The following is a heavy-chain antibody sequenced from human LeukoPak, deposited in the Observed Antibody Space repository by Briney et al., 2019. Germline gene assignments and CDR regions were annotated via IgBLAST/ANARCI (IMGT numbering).Heavy chain of an antibody. D-gene: IGHD6-13*01. J-gene: IGHJ6*03. CDR1: GYTFTGYY. CDR2: INPNSGGT. V-gene: IGHV1-2*02. CDR3: ASIAAGYYYYMDV. Sequence: ASVKVSCKASGYTFTGYYMHWVRQAPGQGLEWMGWINPNSGGTNYAQKFQGRVTMTRDTSISTAYMELSRPRSDDTAVYYCASIAAGYYYYMDVWGKGTTVTISS.